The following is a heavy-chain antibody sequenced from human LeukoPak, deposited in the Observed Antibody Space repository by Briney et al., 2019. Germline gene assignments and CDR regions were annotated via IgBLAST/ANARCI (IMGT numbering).Heavy chain of an antibody. D-gene: IGHD2-15*01. CDR2: TKPDGSAE. J-gene: IGHJ4*02. CDR3: ARDGGLNTNFHY. V-gene: IGHV3-7*01. Sequence: PGGSLRLSCAASGFTFRNHWMGWVRQAPGKGLEWVANTKPDGSAEYYADSVRGRFTTSRDNANNFLYLQMNSLRAEDTAVYYCARDGGLNTNFHYWGQGTLVTVSS. CDR1: GFTFRNHW.